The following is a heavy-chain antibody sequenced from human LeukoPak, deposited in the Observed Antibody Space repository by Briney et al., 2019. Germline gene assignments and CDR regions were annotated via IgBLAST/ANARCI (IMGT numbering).Heavy chain of an antibody. J-gene: IGHJ4*02. D-gene: IGHD5-12*01. CDR2: IKSKTDGGTT. V-gene: IGHV3-15*01. CDR1: GFTFSDAW. Sequence: PGGSLRLSCAVSGFTFSDAWMSWVRQAAGKGLEWLGRIKSKTDGGTTDYAAPAKGRFTISRDDSKNTLYLQMNSLETEDSAVYYCSTYHWRYDVSGYDYWGQGTLVTVSS. CDR3: STYHWRYDVSGYDY.